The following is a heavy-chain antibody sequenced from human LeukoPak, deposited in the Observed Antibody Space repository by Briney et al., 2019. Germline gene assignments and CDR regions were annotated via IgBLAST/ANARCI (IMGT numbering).Heavy chain of an antibody. Sequence: PSETLSLTCTVSGGSISSSSYYWGWIRQPPGKGLEWIGSIYYSGSTYYNPSLKSRVTISVDTSKNQSSLKLSSVTAADTAVYYCARDRHYDSSGLDYWGQGTLVTVSS. V-gene: IGHV4-39*07. CDR2: IYYSGST. CDR1: GGSISSSSYY. CDR3: ARDRHYDSSGLDY. J-gene: IGHJ4*02. D-gene: IGHD3-22*01.